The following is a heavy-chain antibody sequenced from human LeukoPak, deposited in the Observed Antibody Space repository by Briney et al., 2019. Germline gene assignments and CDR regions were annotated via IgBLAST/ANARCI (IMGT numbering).Heavy chain of an antibody. J-gene: IGHJ4*02. CDR2: IIPIFGTA. D-gene: IGHD2-2*01. CDR1: GGTFISYA. CDR3: ARAHLLYQLLFNY. V-gene: IGHV1-69*01. Sequence: ASVKVSCEASGGTFISYAISWVRQAPGQGLEWMGGIIPIFGTANYAQKFQGRVTITADESTSTAYMELSSLRSEDTAVYYCARAHLLYQLLFNYWGQGTLVTVSS.